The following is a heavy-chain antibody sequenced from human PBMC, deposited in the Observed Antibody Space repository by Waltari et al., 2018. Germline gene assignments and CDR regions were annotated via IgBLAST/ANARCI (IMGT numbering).Heavy chain of an antibody. CDR1: GYTFTGYF. D-gene: IGHD6-13*01. Sequence: CKASGYTFTGYFIHWVRQAPGQGLEWMGWINPKSGGTNYAQKFQGRVTMTRDTSVSTTYMELSRLRSDDTAVYYCARGGITAAGPHWFDPWGQGTLVTVSS. CDR2: INPKSGGT. J-gene: IGHJ5*02. V-gene: IGHV1-2*02. CDR3: ARGGITAAGPHWFDP.